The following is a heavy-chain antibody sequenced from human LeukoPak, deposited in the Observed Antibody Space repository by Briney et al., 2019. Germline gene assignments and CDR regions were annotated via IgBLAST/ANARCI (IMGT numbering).Heavy chain of an antibody. CDR2: IPNDGSYK. D-gene: IGHD3-22*01. CDR3: ATPVRNYYDSSNYYYALDY. CDR1: GFTFSSYG. J-gene: IGHJ4*02. Sequence: GGSLRLSCAASGFTFSSYGMHWVRQAPGRGLEWVAVIPNDGSYKYYADSVKGRFTISRDNAKNSLYLQMNSLRDEDTAVYYCATPVRNYYDSSNYYYALDYWGQGTLVTVSS. V-gene: IGHV3-30*02.